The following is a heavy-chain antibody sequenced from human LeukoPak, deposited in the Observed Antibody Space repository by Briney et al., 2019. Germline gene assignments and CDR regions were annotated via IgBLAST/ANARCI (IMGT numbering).Heavy chain of an antibody. CDR1: GFTFSSYG. CDR3: ARDAGYYYDSSGFDY. D-gene: IGHD3-22*01. J-gene: IGHJ4*02. CDR2: IWYDGSNK. V-gene: IGHV3-33*01. Sequence: PGGSLRLSCAASGFTFSSYGMHWVRQAPGKGLEWVAVIWYDGSNKYYADSVKGRFTISRDNSKNTLYLQMNSLRAEDTAVYYCARDAGYYYDSSGFDYWGQGTLVTVSS.